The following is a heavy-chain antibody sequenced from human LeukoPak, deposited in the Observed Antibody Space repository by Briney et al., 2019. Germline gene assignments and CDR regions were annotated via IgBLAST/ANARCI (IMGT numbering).Heavy chain of an antibody. CDR1: GYTFTVYN. CDR2: IYPNSGGT. CDR3: ARDRDRAAADTWFDP. V-gene: IGHV1-2*02. J-gene: IGHJ5*02. D-gene: IGHD6-13*01. Sequence: ASVTVSFTASGYTFTVYNMYWGRQGPGQGLGWMGCIYPNSGGTNYSQTFQRRGTITTDTSISTAYMELSSLRSDDTAVYYCARDRDRAAADTWFDPWGQGTLVTVPS.